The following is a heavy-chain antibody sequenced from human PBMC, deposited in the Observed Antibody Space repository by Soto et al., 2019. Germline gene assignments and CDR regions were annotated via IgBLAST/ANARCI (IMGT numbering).Heavy chain of an antibody. CDR3: ASPLTGRNYYGMDV. V-gene: IGHV4-39*01. CDR2: IYYSVST. Sequence: SETLSLTSTVSGGSIGSSSYYWGWIRQPPGKGLEWIGSIYYSVSTYYNPSLKSRVTISVDTSKNQCSLKLSSVTAADTAVYYCASPLTGRNYYGMDVWGQGTTVTVSS. D-gene: IGHD1-20*01. J-gene: IGHJ6*02. CDR1: GGSIGSSSYY.